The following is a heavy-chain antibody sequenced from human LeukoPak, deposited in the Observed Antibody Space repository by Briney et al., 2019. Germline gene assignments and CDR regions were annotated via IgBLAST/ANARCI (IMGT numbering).Heavy chain of an antibody. V-gene: IGHV1-2*02. CDR2: INPNSGGT. CDR1: GYTFTGYY. J-gene: IGHJ3*02. D-gene: IGHD6-19*01. CDR3: ARPVAGTVDAFDI. Sequence: ASVKVSCKASGYTFTGYYMHWVRQAPGQGLEWMGWINPNSGGTNYAQKFQGRVTMTRDTSISTAYMELSRLRSDDTAVFYCARPVAGTVDAFDIWGQGTMVTVSS.